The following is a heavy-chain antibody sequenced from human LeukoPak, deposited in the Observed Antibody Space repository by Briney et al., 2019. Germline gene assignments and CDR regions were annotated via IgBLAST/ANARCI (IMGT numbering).Heavy chain of an antibody. Sequence: SETLSLTCAVYGGSFSGYYWSWIRQPPGKGLEWIGEINHSGSTNYDPSLKSRVTISVDTSKNQFSLKLSSVTAADTAVYYCARGGYFDYWGQGTLVTVSS. V-gene: IGHV4-34*01. CDR2: INHSGST. CDR1: GGSFSGYY. J-gene: IGHJ4*02. CDR3: ARGGYFDY.